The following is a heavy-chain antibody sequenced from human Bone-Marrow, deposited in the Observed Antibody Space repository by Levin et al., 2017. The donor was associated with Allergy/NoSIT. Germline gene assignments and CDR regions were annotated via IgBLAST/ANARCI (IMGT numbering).Heavy chain of an antibody. CDR1: GFTFSSFP. D-gene: IGHD4-17*01. J-gene: IGHJ4*02. Sequence: GGSLRLSCATSGFTFSSFPIHWIRQSPDRGLEWVALIAYDGSNKFYADPVEGRFTISKDTSRKTVFLQMASLRTEDTAVYYCARGRGDYEFDYWGQGTLVTVSS. CDR3: ARGRGDYEFDY. V-gene: IGHV3-30-3*01. CDR2: IAYDGSNK.